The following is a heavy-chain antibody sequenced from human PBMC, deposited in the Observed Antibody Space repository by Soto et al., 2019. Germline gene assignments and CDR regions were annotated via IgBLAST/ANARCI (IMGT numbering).Heavy chain of an antibody. Sequence: GGSLRLSCAASGFSFGSYALSWVRQAPGKGLEWVSTISGSDGKPFSADSVKGRFSISRDTSQSTLYLQMNSLRADDTAMYYCARWSYLDYWGQGTRVTVSS. CDR2: ISGSDGKP. CDR1: GFSFGSYA. J-gene: IGHJ4*02. D-gene: IGHD3-3*01. V-gene: IGHV3-23*01. CDR3: ARWSYLDY.